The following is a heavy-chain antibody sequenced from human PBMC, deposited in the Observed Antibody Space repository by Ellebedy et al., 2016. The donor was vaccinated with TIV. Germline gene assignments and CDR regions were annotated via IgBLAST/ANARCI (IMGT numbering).Heavy chain of an antibody. J-gene: IGHJ1*01. Sequence: PGGSLRLSCAASGFSFTTYGMHWVRQAPGKGLEWVALISYDGTQKYYAESVMGRFTISRDSSKNRLFLKMDSLRGEETALYYCARGSPGSPTGWSYFHHWGQGTLVTVSS. CDR3: ARGSPGSPTGWSYFHH. CDR1: GFSFTTYG. V-gene: IGHV3-30*03. CDR2: ISYDGTQK. D-gene: IGHD6-19*01.